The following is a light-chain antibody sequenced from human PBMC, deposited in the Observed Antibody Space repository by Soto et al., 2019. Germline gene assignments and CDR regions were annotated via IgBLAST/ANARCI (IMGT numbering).Light chain of an antibody. V-gene: IGKV1-5*01. CDR3: QQYRSYWT. Sequence: DIQMTQSPSTLSASVGDRVTITCRASQSISSWLAWYQQKPGNAPKVLIYDASSLESGVPSRFSGSGSGTEFTLTISSLQPDDFATYYCQQYRSYWTFGQGTKVDI. CDR1: QSISSW. CDR2: DAS. J-gene: IGKJ1*01.